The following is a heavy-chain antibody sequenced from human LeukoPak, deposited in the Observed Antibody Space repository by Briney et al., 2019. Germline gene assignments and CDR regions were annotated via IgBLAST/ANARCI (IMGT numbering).Heavy chain of an antibody. V-gene: IGHV1-18*01. CDR3: ARGGYSYGTPYYFDY. CDR1: GYTFTSYG. Sequence: GASVKVSCKASGYTFTSYGISWVRQAPGQGLEWMGWTSAYNGNTNYAQKLQGRVTMTTDTSTSTAYMELRSLRSDDTAVYYCARGGYSYGTPYYFDYWGQGTLVTVSS. CDR2: TSAYNGNT. J-gene: IGHJ4*02. D-gene: IGHD5-18*01.